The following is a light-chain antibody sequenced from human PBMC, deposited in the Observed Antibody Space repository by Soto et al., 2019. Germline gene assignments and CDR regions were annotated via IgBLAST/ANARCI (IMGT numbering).Light chain of an antibody. CDR3: CSYVGARTYV. CDR2: EVS. J-gene: IGLJ1*01. V-gene: IGLV2-23*02. CDR1: SSDVGDYDY. Sequence: QTVLTQPASVSGSPGQSITISCTGTSSDVGDYDYVSWYQQHPGKAPKLMIYEVSNRPSGVSNRFSGSKTGNTASLTITGLQAEDEANYYCCSYVGARTYVFGTGTKVTVL.